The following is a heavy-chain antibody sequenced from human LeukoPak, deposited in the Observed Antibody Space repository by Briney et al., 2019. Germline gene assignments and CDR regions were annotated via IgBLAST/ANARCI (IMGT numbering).Heavy chain of an antibody. J-gene: IGHJ6*02. CDR2: IYPGDSDT. CDR1: GYSFTSYW. Sequence: GESLKISCKGSGYSFTSYWIGWVRQMPGKGLEWMGIIYPGDSDTRYSPSFQGQVTISADKSISTAYLQWSSLKASDTAMYYCARHMGSTSRYYYYGMDVWGQGTTVTVSS. V-gene: IGHV5-51*01. D-gene: IGHD6-13*01. CDR3: ARHMGSTSRYYYYGMDV.